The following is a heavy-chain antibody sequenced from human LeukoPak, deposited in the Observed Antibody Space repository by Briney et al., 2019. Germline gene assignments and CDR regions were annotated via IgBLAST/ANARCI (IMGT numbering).Heavy chain of an antibody. J-gene: IGHJ6*02. D-gene: IGHD2-2*01. CDR3: ASELRDIVVAPGHRLGMDV. V-gene: IGHV1-69*13. Sequence: SVKVSCKASGGTFSSYAISWVRQAPGQGLEWMGGIIPIFGTANYAQKFQGRVTITADESTSTAYMELSSLRSEDTAVYYCASELRDIVVAPGHRLGMDVWGQGTTVTVSS. CDR2: IIPIFGTA. CDR1: GGTFSSYA.